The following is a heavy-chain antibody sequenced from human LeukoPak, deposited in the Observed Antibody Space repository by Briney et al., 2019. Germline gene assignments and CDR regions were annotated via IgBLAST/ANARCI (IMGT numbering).Heavy chain of an antibody. CDR3: AREGIYDSSGYY. J-gene: IGHJ4*02. CDR1: GYTFTGYY. D-gene: IGHD3-22*01. Sequence: ASVKVSCKASGYTFTGYYMHWVRQAPGQGLEWMGWINPNSGGTNYAQKFQGRVTMTRDTSISTAYMELSRLRSDDTAVYYCAREGIYDSSGYYWGQETLVTVSS. CDR2: INPNSGGT. V-gene: IGHV1-2*02.